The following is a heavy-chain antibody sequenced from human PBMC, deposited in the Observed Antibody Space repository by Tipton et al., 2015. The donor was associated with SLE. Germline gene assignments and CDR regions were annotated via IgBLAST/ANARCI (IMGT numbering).Heavy chain of an antibody. Sequence: SLRLSCAASGFTVSSNYMSWVRQAPGKGLEWVSGIYTGGRTYYADSVKGRFTISRDNSKNTLYLQMNSLRAEDTAVYYCARDSSNWYIFDYWGPGILVPVSS. V-gene: IGHV3-66*02. CDR2: IYTGGRT. CDR1: GFTVSSNY. CDR3: ARDSSNWYIFDY. J-gene: IGHJ4*02. D-gene: IGHD6-13*01.